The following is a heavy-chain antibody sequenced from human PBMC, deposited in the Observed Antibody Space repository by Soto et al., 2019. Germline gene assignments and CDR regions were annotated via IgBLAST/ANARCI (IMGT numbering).Heavy chain of an antibody. V-gene: IGHV3-15*07. J-gene: IGHJ4*02. CDR1: GFTFSNAW. Sequence: PGGSLRLSCAASGFTFSNAWINWVRQTPGRGLEWVGRVKSKNDGGTTDFAAPVKGRFAISRDDSKNMVYLEMNSLQTEDTAMYYCTTDPYITTITVRFDYWGQGTLVTVSS. D-gene: IGHD3-22*01. CDR2: VKSKNDGGTT. CDR3: TTDPYITTITVRFDY.